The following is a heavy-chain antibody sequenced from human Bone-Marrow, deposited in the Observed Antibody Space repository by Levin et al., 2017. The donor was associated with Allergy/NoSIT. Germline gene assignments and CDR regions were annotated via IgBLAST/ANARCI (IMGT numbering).Heavy chain of an antibody. CDR2: IYYSGST. D-gene: IGHD3-10*01. J-gene: IGHJ4*02. CDR3: AGSSGSYYKSFDY. Sequence: SETLSLTCTVSGGSISSGDYYWSWIRQPPGKGLEWIGYIYYSGSTYYNPSLKSRVTISVDTSKNQFSLKLSSVTAADTAVYYCAGSSGSYYKSFDYWGQGTLVTVSS. CDR1: GGSISSGDYY. V-gene: IGHV4-30-4*01.